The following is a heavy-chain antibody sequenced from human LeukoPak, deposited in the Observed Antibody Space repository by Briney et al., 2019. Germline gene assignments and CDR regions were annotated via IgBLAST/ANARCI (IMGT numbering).Heavy chain of an antibody. Sequence: ASVKVSCKASGYTFTSYGVSWVRQAPGQGLEWMGWISPYNGNTNYAQKLQGRVTMTADTSTSTAYMDLRSLSSDDTAVYYCARGGSSSWYAYWGQGTLVTVSS. V-gene: IGHV1-18*01. CDR1: GYTFTSYG. CDR2: ISPYNGNT. D-gene: IGHD6-13*01. J-gene: IGHJ4*02. CDR3: ARGGSSSWYAY.